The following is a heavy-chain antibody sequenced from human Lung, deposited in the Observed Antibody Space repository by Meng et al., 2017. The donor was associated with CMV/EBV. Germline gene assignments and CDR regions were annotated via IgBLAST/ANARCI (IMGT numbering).Heavy chain of an antibody. CDR1: GGSITNW. J-gene: IGHJ4*02. CDR3: ATRGYHYVDHY. Sequence: QVQLQESGPGLVKPSGTLSLTFAVSGGSITNWWSWVRQPPGKGLEWIGEMYHSGSTNYNPSLKSRVTMSIDKSKNQFFLNLNSVTAADTAMYYCATRGYHYVDHYWGQGTLVTVSS. V-gene: IGHV4-4*02. D-gene: IGHD4-17*01. CDR2: MYHSGST.